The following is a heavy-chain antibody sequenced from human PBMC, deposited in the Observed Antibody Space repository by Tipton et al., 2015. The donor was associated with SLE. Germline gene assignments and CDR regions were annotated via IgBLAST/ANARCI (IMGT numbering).Heavy chain of an antibody. CDR1: GYTFTSYG. V-gene: IGHV1-18*01. CDR3: ARDVPPGKSGSSAWTGVWGYFDY. J-gene: IGHJ4*02. CDR2: ISAYNGNT. D-gene: IGHD3-16*01. Sequence: QSGAEVKKPGASVKVSCKASGYTFTSYGISWVRQAPGQGLEWMGWISAYNGNTNYAQKLQGRVTMTTDTSTSTAYMELRSLRSDDTAVYYCARDVPPGKSGSSAWTGVWGYFDYWGQGTLVTVSS.